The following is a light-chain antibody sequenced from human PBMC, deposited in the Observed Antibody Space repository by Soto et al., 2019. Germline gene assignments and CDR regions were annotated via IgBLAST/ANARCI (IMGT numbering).Light chain of an antibody. CDR1: QSVSSSY. V-gene: IGKV3-20*01. J-gene: IGKJ1*01. Sequence: ESVLTQSPGTLSLSPGERATLSCRASQSVSSSYLAWYQQKPGQAPRLLIYGASNRATGIPDRFSGSGSGTDFTLTISRLEPEDFAVYYCQQYGSSLWTFGQGTKVETK. CDR2: GAS. CDR3: QQYGSSLWT.